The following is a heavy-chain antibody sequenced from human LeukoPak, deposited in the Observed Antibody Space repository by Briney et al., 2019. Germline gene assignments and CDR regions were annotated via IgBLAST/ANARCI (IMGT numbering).Heavy chain of an antibody. CDR1: GFTISSTY. CDR3: ARGSGSRPHFYYYLDV. V-gene: IGHV3-53*01. Sequence: GGSLRLSCAASGFTISSTYMSWVRRAPGEGLEWVSLIYSGGPTYFTDSVKGRFTISRDNSNNTLFLQMNSLRAEDTAVYYSARGSGSRPHFYYYLDVWGRGTTVIVSS. D-gene: IGHD1-14*01. J-gene: IGHJ6*03. CDR2: IYSGGPT.